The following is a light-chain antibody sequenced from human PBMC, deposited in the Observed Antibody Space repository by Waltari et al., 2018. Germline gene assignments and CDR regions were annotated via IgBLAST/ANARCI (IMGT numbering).Light chain of an antibody. CDR3: QQYTNWPLT. Sequence: EIVMTQSPATLSVSPGESATLSCRASESVSSNLGWYQQKPGQAPRLLMYGASTRATGIPARFSGSGSGTEFTLTISSLQSEDFAVYYCQQYTNWPLTFGGGTKVEIK. J-gene: IGKJ4*01. CDR2: GAS. V-gene: IGKV3-15*01. CDR1: ESVSSN.